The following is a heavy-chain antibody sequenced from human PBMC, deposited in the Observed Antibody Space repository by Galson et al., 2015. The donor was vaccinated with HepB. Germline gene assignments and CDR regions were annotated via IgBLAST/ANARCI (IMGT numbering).Heavy chain of an antibody. Sequence: CAISGDSVSSNSAAWNWIRQSPSRGLEWLGRTYYRSKWYNDYAVSVKSRITINPDTSKNQFSLQLNSVTPVDTAVYYCARGRGRRVGATGLDYWGQGTLVTVSS. D-gene: IGHD1-26*01. J-gene: IGHJ4*02. CDR2: TYYRSKWYN. CDR1: GDSVSSNSAA. CDR3: ARGRGRRVGATGLDY. V-gene: IGHV6-1*01.